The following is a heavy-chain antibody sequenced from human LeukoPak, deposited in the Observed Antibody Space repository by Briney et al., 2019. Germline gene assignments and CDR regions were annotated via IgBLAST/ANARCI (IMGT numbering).Heavy chain of an antibody. Sequence: GGSLRLSCTTSGFTLSHYEMNWVRQAPGKGLEWVSYISSSGSTRYYADSVKGRFTISRDNAKNSLHLQMNSLRAEDTAVYYCARDPFRDYDSSGYFDFWGQGTPVTISS. D-gene: IGHD3-22*01. CDR2: ISSSGSTR. CDR3: ARDPFRDYDSSGYFDF. V-gene: IGHV3-48*03. CDR1: GFTLSHYE. J-gene: IGHJ4*02.